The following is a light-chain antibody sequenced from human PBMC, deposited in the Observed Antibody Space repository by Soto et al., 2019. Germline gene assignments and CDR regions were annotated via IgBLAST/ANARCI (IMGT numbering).Light chain of an antibody. Sequence: PGERASLSCRASQSISGRYLAWYQQKPGQAPRLLIYDASSRATGIPDRFSGSGSGTDFILTISRLEPEDFATYYCFQSNSYPLTFGQGTKLEI. CDR2: DAS. J-gene: IGKJ2*01. CDR3: FQSNSYPLT. V-gene: IGKV3-20*01. CDR1: QSISGRY.